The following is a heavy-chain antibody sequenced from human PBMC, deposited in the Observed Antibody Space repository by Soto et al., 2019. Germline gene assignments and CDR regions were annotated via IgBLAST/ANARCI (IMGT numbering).Heavy chain of an antibody. CDR3: AKHLSL. Sequence: QVQLVEFGGGVVQPGRSLRLSCAASGFTFSSYGMHWVRQAPGKGLEWVAVISYDGSNKYYADSVKGRFTISRDNSKNTLYLQMNSLRAEDTAVYYCAKHLSLWGQGTLVTVSS. CDR1: GFTFSSYG. CDR2: ISYDGSNK. J-gene: IGHJ4*02. V-gene: IGHV3-30*18.